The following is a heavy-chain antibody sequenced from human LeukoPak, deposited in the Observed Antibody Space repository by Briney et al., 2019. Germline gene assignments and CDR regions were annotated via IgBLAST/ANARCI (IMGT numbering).Heavy chain of an antibody. D-gene: IGHD3-22*01. CDR1: GYTFTSYG. CDR3: ARVNHYDSSGYYPDY. J-gene: IGHJ4*02. Sequence: ASVKVSCKASGYTFTSYGISWVRLAPGRGLEWMGWISAYNGNTNYAQKLQGRVTMTTDTSTSTAYMELRSLRSDDTAVYYCARVNHYDSSGYYPDYWGQGTLVTVSS. CDR2: ISAYNGNT. V-gene: IGHV1-18*01.